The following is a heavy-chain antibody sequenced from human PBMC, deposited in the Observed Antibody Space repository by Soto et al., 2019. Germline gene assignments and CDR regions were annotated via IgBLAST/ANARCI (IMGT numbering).Heavy chain of an antibody. D-gene: IGHD4-17*01. Sequence: SETLSLTCAVYGGSFSGYYWSWIRQPPGKGLEWIGEINHSGSTNYNPSLKSRVTISVDTSKNQFSLKLSSVTAADTAVYYCARAPPNYGDYPFDYWGQGTLVTVSS. J-gene: IGHJ4*02. V-gene: IGHV4-34*01. CDR3: ARAPPNYGDYPFDY. CDR2: INHSGST. CDR1: GGSFSGYY.